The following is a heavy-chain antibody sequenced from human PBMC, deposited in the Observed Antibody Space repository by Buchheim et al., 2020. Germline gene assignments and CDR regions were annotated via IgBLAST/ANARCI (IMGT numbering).Heavy chain of an antibody. D-gene: IGHD2-15*01. CDR3: AKEPRAKKIVYCSGGSCYLRAFDY. CDR2: ISGSGGST. J-gene: IGHJ4*02. Sequence: EVQLLESGGGLVQPGGSLRLSCAASGFTFSSYAMSWVRQAPGKGLEWVSAISGSGGSTYYADSVKGRFTISRDNSKNTLYLQMNSLRAEDTAVYYCAKEPRAKKIVYCSGGSCYLRAFDYWGQGTL. CDR1: GFTFSSYA. V-gene: IGHV3-23*01.